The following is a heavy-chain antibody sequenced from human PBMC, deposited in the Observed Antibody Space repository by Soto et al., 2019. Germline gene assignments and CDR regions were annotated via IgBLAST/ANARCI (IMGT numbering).Heavy chain of an antibody. CDR1: GYTLPRYP. CDR2: INPNSGGT. CDR3: ARERLSYDAFDI. Sequence: KGSFQGSGYTLPRYPMHRGGPAPRQGLDWMGWINPNSGGTTSAQKFQGRVTMTRDTSSSTGYMELSRLRSDDTAVYYCARERLSYDAFDIWGQGTVVTVSS. J-gene: IGHJ3*02. D-gene: IGHD3-16*02. V-gene: IGHV1-2*02.